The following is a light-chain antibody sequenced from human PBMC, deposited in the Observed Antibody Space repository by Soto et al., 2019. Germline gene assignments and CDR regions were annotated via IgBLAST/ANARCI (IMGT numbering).Light chain of an antibody. Sequence: VLTQSPGTLSLSPGERATLSCRASQSVDNAYLVWYQHKPGQAPRLLIYGAFSRATGIQARFSGSGSGTHFTRTINRLEPQDSAVYYCHHCNASPHPFGQGTNLQI. V-gene: IGKV3-20*01. CDR3: HHCNASPHP. CDR1: QSVDNAY. CDR2: GAF. J-gene: IGKJ2*01.